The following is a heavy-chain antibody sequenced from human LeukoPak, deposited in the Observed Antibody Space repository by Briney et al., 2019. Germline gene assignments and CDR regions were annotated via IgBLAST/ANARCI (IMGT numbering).Heavy chain of an antibody. CDR1: GGSISSSSYY. D-gene: IGHD5-12*01. J-gene: IGHJ4*02. CDR3: ASAYSGYYYFDY. CDR2: IYYSGST. V-gene: IGHV4-39*02. Sequence: SETLSLTCTVSGGSISSSSYYWGWIRQPPGKGLEWIGCIYYSGSTYYNPSLKSRATISGDTSENHFSLKLSSVTAADTAVYYCASAYSGYYYFDYWGQGTLVTVSS.